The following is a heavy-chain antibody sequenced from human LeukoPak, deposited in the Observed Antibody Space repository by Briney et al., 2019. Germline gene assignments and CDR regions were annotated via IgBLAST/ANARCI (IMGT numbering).Heavy chain of an antibody. V-gene: IGHV1-18*01. D-gene: IGHD2-15*01. CDR1: GYTFTSYG. Sequence: ASVKVSCKASGYTFTSYGISWVRQAPGQGLEWMGWISAYSGNTNYAQKLQGRVTMTTDTSTSTAYMELRSLRSDDTAVYYCASDPRGCSGGSCYSRAIDAFDIWGQGTMVTVSS. CDR2: ISAYSGNT. CDR3: ASDPRGCSGGSCYSRAIDAFDI. J-gene: IGHJ3*02.